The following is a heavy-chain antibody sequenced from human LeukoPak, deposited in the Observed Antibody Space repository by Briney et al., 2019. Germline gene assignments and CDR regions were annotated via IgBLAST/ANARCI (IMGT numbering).Heavy chain of an antibody. V-gene: IGHV4-38-2*02. CDR3: ARGKSRGSHIDY. CDR1: GYSISSGYY. J-gene: IGHJ4*02. Sequence: SETLSLTCTVSGYSISSGYYWGWIRPPPGKGLEWIGSIYESGSTYYNPSLKSRVTISVDTSKNQFSLRMNSVTAADTAVYYSARGKSRGSHIDYWGQGTLVTVSS. D-gene: IGHD1-26*01. CDR2: IYESGST.